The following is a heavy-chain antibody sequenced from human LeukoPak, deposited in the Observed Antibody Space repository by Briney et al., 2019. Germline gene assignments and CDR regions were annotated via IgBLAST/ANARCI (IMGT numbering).Heavy chain of an antibody. Sequence: AGGSLRLSCAASGFTFSHAWMSWVRQAPGKGLEWVGRIKSKTDGGTTDYAAPVKGRFTISRDDSKNTLYLQINSLKTEDTAVYYCTTVRLRGYSSSWGQGTLVTVSS. CDR2: IKSKTDGGTT. V-gene: IGHV3-15*01. CDR3: TTVRLRGYSSS. J-gene: IGHJ4*02. D-gene: IGHD6-13*01. CDR1: GFTFSHAW.